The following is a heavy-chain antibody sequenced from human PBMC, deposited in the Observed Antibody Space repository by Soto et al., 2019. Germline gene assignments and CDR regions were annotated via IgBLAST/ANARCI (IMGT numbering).Heavy chain of an antibody. Sequence: QVQLQESGPGQVKPSETLSLTCSVSGGSMNYYYWTWIRQPPGKGLEWIGSVSHTGSTTYSPSLKSRLVISLDTSRNQVSLTLSSVTAADTAVYFCARYSPPKKAYDSNPGWFDPWGQGTLVAVTS. CDR1: GGSMNYYY. D-gene: IGHD3-22*01. J-gene: IGHJ5*02. V-gene: IGHV4-59*03. CDR3: ARYSPPKKAYDSNPGWFDP. CDR2: VSHTGST.